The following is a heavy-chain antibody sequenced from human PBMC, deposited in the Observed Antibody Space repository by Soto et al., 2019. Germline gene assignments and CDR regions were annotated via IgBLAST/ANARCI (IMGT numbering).Heavy chain of an antibody. V-gene: IGHV1-18*01. CDR2: ISSYNDYT. Sequence: QVQLVQSGPEVKKPGASVKVSCKASGYSFTTYGLSWVRQAPGHGLEWMGWISSYNDYTDYAQKFEGRVTMTTDTSTSTAYMELRSLRSDDTAVYYCAREGFYAGLGRYSYGYSQPRYYGMDVWGQGTTVTVSS. J-gene: IGHJ6*02. D-gene: IGHD5-18*01. CDR1: GYSFTTYG. CDR3: AREGFYAGLGRYSYGYSQPRYYGMDV.